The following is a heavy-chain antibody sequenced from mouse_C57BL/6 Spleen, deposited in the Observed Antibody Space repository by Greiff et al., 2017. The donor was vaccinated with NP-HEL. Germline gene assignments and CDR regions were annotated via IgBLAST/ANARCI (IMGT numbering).Heavy chain of an antibody. CDR1: GFTFSDYY. D-gene: IGHD4-1*01. CDR3: ARDLGRGAMDY. CDR2: ITHDGSST. Sequence: EVKLMESEGGLVQPGSSMKLSCTASGFTFSDYYMAWVRQVPEKGLDWVANITHDGSSTYYLDSLKSRFIISRDNAKNILYLQMSSLKSEDTATYYGARDLGRGAMDYWGQGTSVTVSS. V-gene: IGHV5-16*01. J-gene: IGHJ4*01.